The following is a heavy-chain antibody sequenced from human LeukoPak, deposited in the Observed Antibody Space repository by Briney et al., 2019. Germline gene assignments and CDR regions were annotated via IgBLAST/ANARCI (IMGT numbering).Heavy chain of an antibody. CDR3: ARNDYESSGFDF. J-gene: IGHJ4*02. V-gene: IGHV4-28*01. Sequence: SETLSLTCAVSGYSISTSNWWGWIRQPPGKGLEWIGYIYYSGSTFYNPSLKSRVTMSVDTSNNQFSLKLSSVTAVDSAVYYCARNDYESSGFDFWGQGALVTVSS. D-gene: IGHD3-22*01. CDR2: IYYSGST. CDR1: GYSISTSNW.